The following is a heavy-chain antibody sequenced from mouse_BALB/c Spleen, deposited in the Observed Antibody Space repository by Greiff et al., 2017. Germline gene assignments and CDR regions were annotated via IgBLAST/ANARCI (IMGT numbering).Heavy chain of an antibody. CDR1: GYNFTSYW. V-gene: IGHV1-55*01. CDR3: ARRGDYYGSSYVGGCAY. Sequence: QVQLQQPGAELVKPGTSVKLSCKASGYNFTSYWINWVKLRPGQGLEWIGDIYPGSGSTNYNEKFKSKATLTVDTSSSTAYMQLSSLASEDSALYYCARRGDYYGSSYVGGCAYWGQGTLVTVSA. J-gene: IGHJ3*01. D-gene: IGHD1-1*01. CDR2: IYPGSGST.